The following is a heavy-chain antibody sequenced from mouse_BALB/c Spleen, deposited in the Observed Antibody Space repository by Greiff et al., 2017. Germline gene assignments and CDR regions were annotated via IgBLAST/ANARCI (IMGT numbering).Heavy chain of an antibody. Sequence: EVKLQESGPGLVKPSQSLSLTCTVTGYSITSDYAWNWIRQFPGNKLEWMGYISYSGSTSYNPSLKSRISITRDTSKNQFFLQLNSVTTEDTATYYCARSDYYYGSSYGYFDVWGAGTTVTVSS. CDR2: ISYSGST. CDR3: ARSDYYYGSSYGYFDV. CDR1: GYSITSDYA. V-gene: IGHV3-2*02. D-gene: IGHD1-1*01. J-gene: IGHJ1*01.